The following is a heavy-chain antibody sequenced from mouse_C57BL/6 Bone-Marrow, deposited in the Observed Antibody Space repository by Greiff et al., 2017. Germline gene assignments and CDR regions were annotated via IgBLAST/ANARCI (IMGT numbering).Heavy chain of an antibody. J-gene: IGHJ3*01. D-gene: IGHD2-4*01. Sequence: QVQLKESGPGLVKPSQSLFLTCSITGFPITSGYYWIWIRQSPGKPLEWMGYITHSGETFYNPSLQSPISITRETSKNQFFLQLNSVTTEDTAMYYCAGGSDYDEFAYWGQGTLVTVSA. CDR3: AGGSDYDEFAY. CDR2: ITHSGET. CDR1: GFPITSGYY. V-gene: IGHV12-3*01.